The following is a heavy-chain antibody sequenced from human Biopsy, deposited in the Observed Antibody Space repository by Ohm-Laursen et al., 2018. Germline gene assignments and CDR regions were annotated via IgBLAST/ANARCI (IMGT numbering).Heavy chain of an antibody. D-gene: IGHD6-6*01. V-gene: IGHV3-21*01. J-gene: IGHJ6*02. Sequence: SLRLSCAASGFSVSSYDMNWVRQAPGKGLEWISYISETSSHIYDADSARGRFTVARDIAKNSLYLQLNSLRVEDTAVYYCARDSSRRAREGGMDVWGRGTTVTVSS. CDR2: ISETSSHI. CDR3: ARDSSRRAREGGMDV. CDR1: GFSVSSYD.